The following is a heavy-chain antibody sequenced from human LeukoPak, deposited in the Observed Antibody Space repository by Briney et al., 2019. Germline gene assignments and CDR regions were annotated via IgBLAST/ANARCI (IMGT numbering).Heavy chain of an antibody. J-gene: IGHJ4*02. CDR3: ARRRVRDTARVGMDFDY. Sequence: ASVKVSCKASGYTFTGYYMHWVRQAPGQGLEWMGWINPNSGGTNYAQKFQGRVTMTRDTSISTAYMELSRLRSDDTAVYYCARRRVRDTARVGMDFDYWGQGTLVTVSS. D-gene: IGHD5-18*01. CDR2: INPNSGGT. V-gene: IGHV1-2*02. CDR1: GYTFTGYY.